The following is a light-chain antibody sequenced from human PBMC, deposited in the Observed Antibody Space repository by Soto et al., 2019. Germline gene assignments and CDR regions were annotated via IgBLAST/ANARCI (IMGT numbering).Light chain of an antibody. V-gene: IGKV1-39*01. CDR3: QPTYGSPVT. CDR1: QGIGTY. J-gene: IGKJ4*01. CDR2: SSS. Sequence: DIQMTQSPSSLSAFVGARVTITCRASQGIGTYLHWYQQKPGRAPKLLISSSSTLQTRVPSRFRGSGSGADFALTITSLQPEDFATYFCQPTYGSPVTFGGGTRVE.